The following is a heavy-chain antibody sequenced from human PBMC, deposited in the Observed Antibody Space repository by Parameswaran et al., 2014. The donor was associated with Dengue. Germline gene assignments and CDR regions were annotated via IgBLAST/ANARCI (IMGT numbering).Heavy chain of an antibody. Sequence: WIRQPPGKGLEWMGIINPSGGSTSYAQKFQGRVTMTRDTSTSTVYMELSSLRSEDTAVYYCASSYDPIGMDVWGQGTTVTVSS. D-gene: IGHD5-12*01. CDR2: INPSGGST. J-gene: IGHJ6*02. V-gene: IGHV1-46*03. CDR3: ASSYDPIGMDV.